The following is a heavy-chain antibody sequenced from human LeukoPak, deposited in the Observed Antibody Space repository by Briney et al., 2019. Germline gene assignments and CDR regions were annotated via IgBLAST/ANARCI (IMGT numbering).Heavy chain of an antibody. D-gene: IGHD4-23*01. CDR3: ANYGGDY. J-gene: IGHJ4*02. Sequence: PGGSLRLSCAASGFTFSSYGIHWVRQAPGRGPEWVAAISTDGRHQHYADSVKGRFTIPRDNSKNTLYLQMNSLRAEDTAVYYCANYGGDYWGQGTLVTVSS. V-gene: IGHV3-33*08. CDR1: GFTFSSYG. CDR2: ISTDGRHQ.